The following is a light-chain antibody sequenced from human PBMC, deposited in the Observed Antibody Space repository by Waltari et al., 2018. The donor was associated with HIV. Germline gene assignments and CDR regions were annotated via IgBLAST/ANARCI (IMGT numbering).Light chain of an antibody. Sequence: DIVMTQSPDSLAVSLGERATINCKSSQSVLYSSNNKNYLAWYQQKPGQPPKLLIYWASTREFGVPDRFSGSGSGTDFTLTISSLHAEDVALYYCQQYYSTPLTCGGGTKVEIK. CDR3: QQYYSTPLT. CDR1: QSVLYSSNNKNY. CDR2: WAS. J-gene: IGKJ4*01. V-gene: IGKV4-1*01.